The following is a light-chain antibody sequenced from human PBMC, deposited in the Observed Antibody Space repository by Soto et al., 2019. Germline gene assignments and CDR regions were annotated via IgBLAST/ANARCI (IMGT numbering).Light chain of an antibody. Sequence: QCSLTHPASVSGARGQRFTIACSGSSSNIGEGYDLHWYLQVPGRAPKLLVYTNNSRPSGVPDRFSGSKSDTSASLAITGLQADDEADYYCQSYDSRLRAYVFGTGTKVTVL. CDR3: QSYDSRLRAYV. CDR1: SSNIGEGYD. J-gene: IGLJ1*01. CDR2: TNN. V-gene: IGLV1-40*01.